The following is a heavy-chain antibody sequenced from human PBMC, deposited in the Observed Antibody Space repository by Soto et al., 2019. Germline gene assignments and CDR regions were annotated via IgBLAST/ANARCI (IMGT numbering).Heavy chain of an antibody. V-gene: IGHV1-46*01. J-gene: IGHJ6*02. CDR3: ARGLSDGLKKLITIFGVVPETYYYYGMDV. CDR1: GYTFTSYY. CDR2: INPSGGST. Sequence: ASVKVSCKASGYTFTSYYMHWVRQAPGQGLEWMGIINPSGGSTSYAQKFQGRVTMTRDTSTSTVYMELSSLRSEDTVVYYCARGLSDGLKKLITIFGVVPETYYYYGMDVWGQRTTGTVSS. D-gene: IGHD3-3*01.